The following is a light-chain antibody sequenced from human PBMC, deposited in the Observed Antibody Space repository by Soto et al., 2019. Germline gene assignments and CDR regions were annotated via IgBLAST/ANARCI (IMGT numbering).Light chain of an antibody. V-gene: IGLV2-11*01. CDR3: CSYAGTYTNYV. J-gene: IGLJ1*01. Sequence: QSVLTQPPSVSAAARQSITISCTGSSSDVCGYNDVSGYQQHPGKAPELVSYDVTNRPAGFPARFSGSTSGNTASLTISGLQAEDEADYYCCSYAGTYTNYVFGTGTKVTVL. CDR1: SSDVCGYND. CDR2: DVT.